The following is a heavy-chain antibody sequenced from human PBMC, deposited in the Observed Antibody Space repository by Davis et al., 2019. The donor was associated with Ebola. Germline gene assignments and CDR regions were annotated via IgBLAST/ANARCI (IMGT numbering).Heavy chain of an antibody. CDR2: INTRGDAR. CDR3: VRDYLFAFDS. CDR1: GFTFTSYS. Sequence: PGRSLRLSCVTSGFTFTSYSFNWIRQPPGKGLAWIAHINTRGDARVYADSVRGRFTISRDDAANSLSLQMDSLKHEGTAVYYCVRDYLFAFDSWGQGTPVTVSS. D-gene: IGHD3-10*02. J-gene: IGHJ4*02. V-gene: IGHV3-48*02.